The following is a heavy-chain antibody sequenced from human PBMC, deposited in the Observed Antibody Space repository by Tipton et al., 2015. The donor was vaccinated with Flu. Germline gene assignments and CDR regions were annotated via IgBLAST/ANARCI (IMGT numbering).Heavy chain of an antibody. V-gene: IGHV4-34*01. CDR3: ARGQGTAMVL. CDR2: INHSGST. CDR1: GGSFSGYY. J-gene: IGHJ4*02. D-gene: IGHD5-18*01. Sequence: TLSLTCAVYGGSFSGYYWSWIRQPPGKGLEWIGEINHSGSTNYNPSLKSRVTISVDTSKNQFSLKLSSVTAADTAVYYCARGQGTAMVLWGQGTLVTVSS.